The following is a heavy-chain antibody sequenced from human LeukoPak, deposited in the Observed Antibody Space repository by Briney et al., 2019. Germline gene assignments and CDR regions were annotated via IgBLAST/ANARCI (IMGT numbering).Heavy chain of an antibody. CDR3: ARWFTSGRGFFDY. J-gene: IGHJ4*02. CDR2: ISSSII. D-gene: IGHD6-19*01. V-gene: IGHV3-48*02. CDR1: GFTFSHYS. Sequence: GGSLRLSCAASGFTFSHYSMNWVRQAPGKGLEWVSYISSSIIYYADSVKGRFTISRDNAKNSLYLQMNSLRDEDTAVYYCARWFTSGRGFFDYWGQGILVTFSS.